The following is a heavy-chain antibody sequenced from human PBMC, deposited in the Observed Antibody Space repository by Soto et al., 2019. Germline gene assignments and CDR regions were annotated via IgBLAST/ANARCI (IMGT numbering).Heavy chain of an antibody. D-gene: IGHD4-17*01. CDR3: ARVMTTVTTNAAFDI. CDR2: IWYDGSNT. J-gene: IGHJ3*02. CDR1: GFTFSSYA. V-gene: IGHV3-33*01. Sequence: GGSLRLSCAASGFTFSSYAMHWVRQAPGKGLEWVGFIWYDGSNTFYAESVKGRFTISRDNSKNTLYLQMNSLRAEDTAVYYCARVMTTVTTNAAFDIWGQGTMVTVSS.